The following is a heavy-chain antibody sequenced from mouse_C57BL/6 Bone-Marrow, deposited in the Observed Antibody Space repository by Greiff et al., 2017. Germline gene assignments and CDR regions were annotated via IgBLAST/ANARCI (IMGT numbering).Heavy chain of an antibody. J-gene: IGHJ2*01. CDR1: GYTFTSYW. CDR2: INPSNGGT. V-gene: IGHV1-53*01. D-gene: IGHD1-1*01. CDR3: ARSQRPFTTVVAN. Sequence: VQLQQSGTELVKPGASVKLSCKASGYTFTSYWMHWVKQRPGQGLEWIGNINPSNGGTNYNEKFKSKATLTVDKSSSTAYMQLSSLTSEDSAVYYCARSQRPFTTVVANWGQGTTLTVSS.